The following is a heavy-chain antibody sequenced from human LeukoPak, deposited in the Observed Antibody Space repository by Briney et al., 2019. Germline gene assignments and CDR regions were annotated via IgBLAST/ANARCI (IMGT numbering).Heavy chain of an antibody. CDR2: INPNSGGT. J-gene: IGHJ3*02. Sequence: ASVKVSCKASGYTFTGYYMHWVRQAPGQGLEWMGRINPNSGGTNYAQKFQGRVTMTRDTSISTAYMELSRLRSDDTAVYYCARDLRYCDSSGYYYKAFDIWGQGTMVTVSS. V-gene: IGHV1-2*06. CDR3: ARDLRYCDSSGYYYKAFDI. CDR1: GYTFTGYY. D-gene: IGHD3-22*01.